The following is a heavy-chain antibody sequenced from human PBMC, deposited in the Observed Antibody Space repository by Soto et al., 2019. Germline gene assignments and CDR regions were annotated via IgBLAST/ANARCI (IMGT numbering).Heavy chain of an antibody. V-gene: IGHV3-23*01. J-gene: IGHJ2*01. CDR2: ISGSGGST. CDR3: AKDGLKRIQLWLPSWYFDL. CDR1: GFTFSSYA. Sequence: PGGSLRLSCAASGFTFSSYAMSWVRQAPGKGLEWVSAISGSGGSTYYADSVKGRFTISRDNSKNTLYLQMNSLRAEDTAVHYCAKDGLKRIQLWLPSWYFDLWGRGTLVTVSS. D-gene: IGHD5-18*01.